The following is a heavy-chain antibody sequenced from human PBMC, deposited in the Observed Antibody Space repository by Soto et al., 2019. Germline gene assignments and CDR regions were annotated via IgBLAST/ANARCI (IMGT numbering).Heavy chain of an antibody. CDR1: GFTFSDYY. D-gene: IGHD2-15*01. Sequence: PGGSLRLSCAASGFTFSDYYMSWIRQAPGKGLEWVSYISSSSSYTNYADSVKGRFTISRDNAKNSLYLQMNSLRAEDTAVYYCARYCSGGSCSIYWGQGTLVTVSS. CDR3: ARYCSGGSCSIY. V-gene: IGHV3-11*06. J-gene: IGHJ4*02. CDR2: ISSSSSYT.